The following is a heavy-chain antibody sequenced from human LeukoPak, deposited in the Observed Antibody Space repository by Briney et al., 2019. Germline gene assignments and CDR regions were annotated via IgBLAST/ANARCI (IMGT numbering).Heavy chain of an antibody. CDR2: ISSSSSYI. V-gene: IGHV3-21*01. CDR1: GFTFSTFS. D-gene: IGHD5-12*01. CDR3: TSQGSGYDSPIDY. Sequence: GGSLRLSCAASGFTFSTFSMNWVRQAPGKGLEWVSFISSSSSYIYYADSVKGRFTISGDNAKNSLFLQMNSLRVEDTALYYCTSQGSGYDSPIDYWGQGTLITVSS. J-gene: IGHJ4*02.